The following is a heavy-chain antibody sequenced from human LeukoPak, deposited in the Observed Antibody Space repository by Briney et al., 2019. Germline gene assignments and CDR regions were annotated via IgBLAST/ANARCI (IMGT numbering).Heavy chain of an antibody. CDR2: ISGSGATT. Sequence: GGSLRLSCAASGFTFSSYGISWVRQAPGKGLEWVSAISGSGATTYYADSVKGRFTISRDNSKNTLYLQMNSLRAEDTAVYYCTKEIQSYHYDSWGQGTLVTVSS. D-gene: IGHD3-10*01. J-gene: IGHJ4*02. CDR1: GFTFSSYG. CDR3: TKEIQSYHYDS. V-gene: IGHV3-23*01.